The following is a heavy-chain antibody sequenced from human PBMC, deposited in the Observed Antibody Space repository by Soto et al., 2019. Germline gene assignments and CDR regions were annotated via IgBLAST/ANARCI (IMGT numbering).Heavy chain of an antibody. D-gene: IGHD2-2*02. J-gene: IGHJ6*02. CDR2: IIPIFGTA. CDR1: GGTFSSYA. CDR3: ARDEVRCSSTSCYTAWDYYYGMDV. Sequence: GASVKVSCKASGGTFSSYAISWVRQAPGQGLEWMGGIIPIFGTANYAQKFQGRVTITADESTSTAHMELSSLRSEDTAVYYCARDEVRCSSTSCYTAWDYYYGMDVWGQGTTVTVSS. V-gene: IGHV1-69*13.